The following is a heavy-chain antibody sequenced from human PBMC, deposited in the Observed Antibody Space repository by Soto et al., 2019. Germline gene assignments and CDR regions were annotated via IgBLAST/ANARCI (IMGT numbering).Heavy chain of an antibody. D-gene: IGHD3-22*01. Sequence: QVQLVQSGGEMKKPGASVMVSCKASGYSFPTYGISWVRQAPGQGLQWMGWVSAYIGATNYEQKLQGRVTMTTDTSTSTAYMELRTLRSYDTAVYYCARGSSGYYPDAFDIWGQGTIITVSS. CDR1: GYSFPTYG. J-gene: IGHJ3*02. V-gene: IGHV1-18*04. CDR3: ARGSSGYYPDAFDI. CDR2: VSAYIGAT.